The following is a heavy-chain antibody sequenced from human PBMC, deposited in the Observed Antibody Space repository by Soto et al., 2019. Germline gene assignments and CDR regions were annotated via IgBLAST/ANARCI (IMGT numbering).Heavy chain of an antibody. Sequence: ASVKVSCKASGYTFTSYYMHWVRQAPGQGLEWMGIINPSGGSTSYAQKFQGRVTMTRDTSTSTVYMELSSLRSEDTAVYYCARSFWSGYHFHGMDVWGQGTTVTVSS. CDR3: ARSFWSGYHFHGMDV. J-gene: IGHJ6*02. CDR1: GYTFTSYY. CDR2: INPSGGST. D-gene: IGHD3-3*01. V-gene: IGHV1-46*01.